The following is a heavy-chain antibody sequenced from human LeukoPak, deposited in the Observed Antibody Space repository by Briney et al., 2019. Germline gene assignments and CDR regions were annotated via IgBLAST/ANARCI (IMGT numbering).Heavy chain of an antibody. CDR1: GLTFSRDG. CDR2: ISYDGSNK. CDR3: AKEDTD. J-gene: IGHJ4*02. Sequence: GGSLRLSCAASGLTFSRDGMHWVRQAPGKGLEWVAVISYDGSNKYYADSVKGRFTISRDNSKNTLYLQMNSLRAEDTAVYYCAKEDTDWGQGTLVTVSS. V-gene: IGHV3-30*18.